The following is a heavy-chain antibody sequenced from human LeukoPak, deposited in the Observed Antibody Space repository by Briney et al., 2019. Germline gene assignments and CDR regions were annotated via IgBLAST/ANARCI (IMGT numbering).Heavy chain of an antibody. CDR3: ARHCSGGSCYSDFDC. CDR1: GGSIRSGGYY. CDR2: IYYSGST. Sequence: SETLSLTCTVSGGSIRSGGYYWGWIRQPPGKGLEWIGSIYYSGSTYYNPSLKSRVTISVDTSKNQFSLKVSSVTAADTAVYYCARHCSGGSCYSDFDCRGQGTLVPVSS. D-gene: IGHD2-15*01. V-gene: IGHV4-39*01. J-gene: IGHJ4*02.